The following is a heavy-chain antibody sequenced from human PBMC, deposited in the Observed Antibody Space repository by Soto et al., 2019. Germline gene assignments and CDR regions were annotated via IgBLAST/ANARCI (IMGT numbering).Heavy chain of an antibody. V-gene: IGHV3-23*01. J-gene: IGHJ3*02. CDR3: AREGSRTFDI. Sequence: SRVSKAPGKGLEWVSAISGSGGSTYYADSVKGRFTISRDNAQNSLYLQMNSLRAEDTAVYYCAREGSRTFDIWGQGTKVTVSS. CDR2: ISGSGGST. D-gene: IGHD3-10*01.